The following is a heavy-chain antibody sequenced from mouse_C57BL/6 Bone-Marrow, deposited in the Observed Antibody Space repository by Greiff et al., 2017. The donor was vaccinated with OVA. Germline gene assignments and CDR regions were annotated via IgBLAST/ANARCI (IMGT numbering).Heavy chain of an antibody. CDR3: ARGTTRYFDY. D-gene: IGHD1-1*01. Sequence: VQGVESGAELVKPGASVKISCKASGYAFSSYWMNWVKQRPGKGLEWIGQIYPGDGDTNYNGKFKGKATLTADKSSSTAYMQLSSLTSEDSAVYFCARGTTRYFDYWGQGTTLTVSS. CDR1: GYAFSSYW. CDR2: IYPGDGDT. J-gene: IGHJ2*01. V-gene: IGHV1-80*01.